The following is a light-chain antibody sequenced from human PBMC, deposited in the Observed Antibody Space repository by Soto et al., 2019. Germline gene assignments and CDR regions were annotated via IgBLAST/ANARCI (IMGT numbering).Light chain of an antibody. CDR2: DAS. CDR1: QDISNY. CDR3: QQYDNLPIT. J-gene: IGKJ5*01. Sequence: DIQMTQSPSSLSASVGDRVTITCQASQDISNYLNWYQQKPGKAPKLLIYDASNLETGVPSRFSGSGSGTDFTFTISSLQPEDIATYYCQQYDNLPITLGKGTRLEIK. V-gene: IGKV1-33*01.